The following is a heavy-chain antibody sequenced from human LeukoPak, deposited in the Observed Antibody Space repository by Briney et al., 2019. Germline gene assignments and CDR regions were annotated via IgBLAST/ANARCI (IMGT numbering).Heavy chain of an antibody. CDR1: GYSFTSYW. D-gene: IGHD3-22*01. CDR3: ARRGYDSRHPYYYYMDV. CDR2: IYPGDSDT. V-gene: IGHV5-51*01. Sequence: GESLKISCKGSGYSFTSYWIGWVRQMPGKGLEWMGIIYPGDSDTRYSPSFQGQVTISADKSISTAYLQWSSLKASDTAMYYCARRGYDSRHPYYYYMDVWGKGTTVTVSS. J-gene: IGHJ6*03.